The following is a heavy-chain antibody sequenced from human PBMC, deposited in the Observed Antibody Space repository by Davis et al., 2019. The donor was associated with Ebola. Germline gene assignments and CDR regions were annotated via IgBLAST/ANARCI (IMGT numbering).Heavy chain of an antibody. CDR1: GGSISSYY. CDR2: IYYSGST. J-gene: IGHJ4*02. CDR3: ARQDYDILTGSFDY. D-gene: IGHD3-9*01. V-gene: IGHV4-59*08. Sequence: MPSGTLSLTCTVSGGSISSYYWSWIRQPPGKGLEWIGYIYYSGSTNYNPSLKSRVTISVDTSKNQFSLKLSSVTAADTAVYYCARQDYDILTGSFDYWGQGTLVTVSS.